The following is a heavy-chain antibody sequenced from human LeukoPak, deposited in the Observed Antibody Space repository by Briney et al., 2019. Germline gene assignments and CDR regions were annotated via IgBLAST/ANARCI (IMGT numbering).Heavy chain of an antibody. Sequence: SVKVSCKASGGTFSSYAISWVRQAPGQGLEWMGGIIPIFGKANYAQKFQGRVTITTDASTSTAYMELSSLRSEDTAVYYCARDLGLGGAFDIWGQGTMVTVSS. V-gene: IGHV1-69*05. CDR3: ARDLGLGGAFDI. CDR2: IIPIFGKA. J-gene: IGHJ3*02. D-gene: IGHD1-26*01. CDR1: GGTFSSYA.